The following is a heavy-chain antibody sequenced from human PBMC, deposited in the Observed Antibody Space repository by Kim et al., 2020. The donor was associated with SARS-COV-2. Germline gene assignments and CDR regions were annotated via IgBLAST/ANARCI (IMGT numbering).Heavy chain of an antibody. CDR2: ISYDGSKK. CDR1: GFTFSSYG. J-gene: IGHJ4*02. Sequence: GGSLRLSCAASGFTFSSYGLHWVRQAPGKGLEWVAVISYDGSKKYYADSVKGRFTISRDNSKNMLYLQMNSLRAEDTAVYYCAKEVYYGSGSYPDYWGQGTLVTVSS. D-gene: IGHD3-10*01. CDR3: AKEVYYGSGSYPDY. V-gene: IGHV3-30*18.